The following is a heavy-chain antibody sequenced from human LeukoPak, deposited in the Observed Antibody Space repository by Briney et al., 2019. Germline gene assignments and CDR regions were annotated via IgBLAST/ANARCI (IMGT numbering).Heavy chain of an antibody. Sequence: GGSLRLSCVASGFTFSSYWMHWVRQAPGKGLVWVSRINSDGSSTSYADSVKGRFTISRDNAKNTLYLQMNSLRAEDTAVYYCARGQITMIAESGGQGTLVTVSS. CDR1: GFTFSSYW. D-gene: IGHD3-22*01. V-gene: IGHV3-74*01. J-gene: IGHJ1*01. CDR3: ARGQITMIAES. CDR2: INSDGSST.